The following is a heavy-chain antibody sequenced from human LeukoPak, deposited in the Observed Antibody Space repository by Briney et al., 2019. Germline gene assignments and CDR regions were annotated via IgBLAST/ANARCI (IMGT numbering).Heavy chain of an antibody. CDR2: IRSKANNDAT. CDR3: TRGTVYYMDV. CDR1: GFTVSNPW. V-gene: IGHV3-73*01. Sequence: PGGSLRLSCAASGFTVSNPWMTWVRQASGKGLEWVGRIRSKANNDATVYAASVKGRFSISRDDSQNTAYLQMNSLETEDTAVYYCTRGTVYYMDVWGKGTTVTISS. J-gene: IGHJ6*03. D-gene: IGHD3-10*01.